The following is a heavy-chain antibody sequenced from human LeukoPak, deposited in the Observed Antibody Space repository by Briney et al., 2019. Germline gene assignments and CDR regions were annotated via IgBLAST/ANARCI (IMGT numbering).Heavy chain of an antibody. CDR1: GFTFSSYE. D-gene: IGHD2-21*02. Sequence: GGSLRLSCAASGFTFSSYEMSWVRQAPGKGLEWVSYMSSSGDIRYYADSAKGRFTISRDNAKNSLYLQMNSLRAEDTAVYYCARGGDFLFQHWGQGTLVTVSS. CDR3: ARGGDFLFQH. J-gene: IGHJ1*01. CDR2: MSSSGDIR. V-gene: IGHV3-48*03.